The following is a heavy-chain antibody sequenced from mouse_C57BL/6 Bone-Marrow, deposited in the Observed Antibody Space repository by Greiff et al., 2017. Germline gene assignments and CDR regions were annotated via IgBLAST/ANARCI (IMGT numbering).Heavy chain of an antibody. D-gene: IGHD1-1*01. V-gene: IGHV1-82*01. J-gene: IGHJ1*03. CDR2: IYPGDGDT. CDR1: GYAFSSSW. Sequence: VQLQQSGPELVKPGASVKISCKASGYAFSSSWMNWVKQRPGKGLEWIGRIYPGDGDTNYNGKFKGKATLTADKSSSTAYMQLSSLKSEDSAVYFCARSPYYYGSSYWYFDVWGTGTTVTVSS. CDR3: ARSPYYYGSSYWYFDV.